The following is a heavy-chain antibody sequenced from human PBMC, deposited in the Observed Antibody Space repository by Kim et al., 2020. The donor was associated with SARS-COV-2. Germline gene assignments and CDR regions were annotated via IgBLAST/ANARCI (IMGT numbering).Heavy chain of an antibody. Sequence: GGSLRLSCAASGFTFSSYAMSWVRQAPGKGLEWVSAISGSGGSTYYADSVKGRFTISRDNSKNTLYLQMNSLRAEDTAVYYCAKDETRVPAAVYYFDYWGQGTLVTVSS. D-gene: IGHD2-2*01. CDR2: ISGSGGST. V-gene: IGHV3-23*01. J-gene: IGHJ4*02. CDR1: GFTFSSYA. CDR3: AKDETRVPAAVYYFDY.